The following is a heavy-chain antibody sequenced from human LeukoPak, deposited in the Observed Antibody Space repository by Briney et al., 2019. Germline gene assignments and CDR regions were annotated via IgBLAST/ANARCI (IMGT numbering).Heavy chain of an antibody. CDR2: INHSGSA. CDR3: ASAPPYYYYGMDV. V-gene: IGHV4-34*01. Sequence: SETLSLTCAVYGGSFSGYYRSWIRQPPGKGLEWIGEINHSGSANYNPSLKSRVTISVDTSKNQFSLKLSSVTAADTAVYYCASAPPYYYYGMDVWGQGTTVTVSS. J-gene: IGHJ6*02. CDR1: GGSFSGYY.